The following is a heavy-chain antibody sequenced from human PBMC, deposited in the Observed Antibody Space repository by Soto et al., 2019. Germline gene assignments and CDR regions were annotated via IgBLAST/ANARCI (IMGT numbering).Heavy chain of an antibody. CDR1: GGSFSGYY. CDR2: INHSGST. D-gene: IGHD3-10*01. Sequence: PSETLSLTCAVYGGSFSGYYWSWIRQPPGKGLEWIGEINHSGSTNYNPSLKSRVTISVDTSKNQFSLKLSSVTAADTAVYYCARGAITMVRGLPQPLAIRAQGTTVPVSS. V-gene: IGHV4-34*01. J-gene: IGHJ3*02. CDR3: ARGAITMVRGLPQPLAI.